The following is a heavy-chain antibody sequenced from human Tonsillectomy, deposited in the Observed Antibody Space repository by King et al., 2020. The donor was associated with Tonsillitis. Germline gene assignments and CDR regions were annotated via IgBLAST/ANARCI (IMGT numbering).Heavy chain of an antibody. CDR1: GLAATINY. CDR2: IDSGSGGST. J-gene: IGHJ3*02. V-gene: IGHV3-66*01. D-gene: IGHD3-10*01. Sequence: VQLVESGGGLVQPGGSLRLSCAASGLAATINYMSWVLQFPGKGMDWVSVIDSGSGGSTYYADSGKGRFTISRDDSKNMLYLQMNSLRADDTAIYYCARDRFGSGTIWGQGTMVTVSS. CDR3: ARDRFGSGTI.